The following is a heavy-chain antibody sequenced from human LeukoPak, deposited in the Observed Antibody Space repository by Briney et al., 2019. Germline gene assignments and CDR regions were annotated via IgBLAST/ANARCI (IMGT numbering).Heavy chain of an antibody. J-gene: IGHJ4*02. Sequence: GGSLRLSCAASGFTFSTHGMHWVRQAPGKGLGWVAFIRYDGSNKYYADSVKGRFTISRDNSKNTLYLQMNSLRAEDTAVYYCAKDTGLLWFGESYLFDYWGQGTLVTVSS. CDR1: GFTFSTHG. CDR3: AKDTGLLWFGESYLFDY. V-gene: IGHV3-30*02. CDR2: IRYDGSNK. D-gene: IGHD3-10*01.